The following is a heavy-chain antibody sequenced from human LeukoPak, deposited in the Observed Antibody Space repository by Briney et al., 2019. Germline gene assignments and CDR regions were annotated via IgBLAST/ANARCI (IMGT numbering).Heavy chain of an antibody. V-gene: IGHV4-38-2*02. CDR3: AREKRDGYNYFDY. Sequence: SETLSLTCTVSGYSISSGHYWGWIRQPPGEGLEWIGSIYHSGSTYYNPSLESRVTISVDTSKNQFSLKLSSVTAADTAVYYCAREKRDGYNYFDYWGQGTLVTVSS. CDR1: GYSISSGHY. D-gene: IGHD5-24*01. J-gene: IGHJ4*02. CDR2: IYHSGST.